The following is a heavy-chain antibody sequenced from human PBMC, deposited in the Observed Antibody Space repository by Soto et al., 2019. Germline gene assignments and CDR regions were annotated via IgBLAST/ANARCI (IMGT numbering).Heavy chain of an antibody. J-gene: IGHJ4*02. CDR2: IWYDASNK. V-gene: IGHV3-33*01. CDR1: GFTFSSYG. Sequence: QVQLLESGGGVVQPGRSLRLSCAASGFTFSSYGMHWVRQAPGKGLECVAVIWYDASNKYYADSVKGRFTISRDNSKNTLYLQMTSLRAEDTAVYYCARDCAGYSSGWYQRGGFDYWGQGTLVPVSS. D-gene: IGHD6-19*01. CDR3: ARDCAGYSSGWYQRGGFDY.